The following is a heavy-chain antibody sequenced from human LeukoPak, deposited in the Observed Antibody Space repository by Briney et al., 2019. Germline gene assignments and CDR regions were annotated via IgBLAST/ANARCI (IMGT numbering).Heavy chain of an antibody. J-gene: IGHJ4*02. CDR2: ISWNSGSI. D-gene: IGHD5-12*01. CDR1: GFTFDDYA. CDR3: AKGKNVDIVAPLDY. Sequence: GGSLRLSCAASGFTFDDYAMHWVRQASGKGLEWVSGISWNSGSIGYADSVKGRFTISRDNAKNSLYLQMNSLRAEGTALYYCAKGKNVDIVAPLDYWGQGTLVTVSS. V-gene: IGHV3-9*01.